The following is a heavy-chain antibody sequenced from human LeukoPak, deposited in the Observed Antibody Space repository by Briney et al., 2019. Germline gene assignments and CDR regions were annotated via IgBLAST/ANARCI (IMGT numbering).Heavy chain of an antibody. J-gene: IGHJ5*02. CDR2: INHSGST. D-gene: IGHD6-13*01. Sequence: SETLSLTCAVYGGSFSGYYWSWIRQPPGKGLEWIGEINHSGSTNYNPSLKSRVTISVDTSKNQFSLKLSSVTAADTAVYYCARSIYSSPRGGFDPWGQGTLVTVSS. CDR3: ARSIYSSPRGGFDP. CDR1: GGSFSGYY. V-gene: IGHV4-34*01.